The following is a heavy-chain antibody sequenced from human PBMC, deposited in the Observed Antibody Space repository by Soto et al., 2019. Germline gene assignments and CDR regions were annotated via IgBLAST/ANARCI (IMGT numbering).Heavy chain of an antibody. D-gene: IGHD3-3*01. CDR2: IHYSGST. V-gene: IGHV4-31*03. Sequence: QVQLQESGPGLVKPSQTLSLTCTVSGGSISSGDYYWNWIRQHPGKGLEWIAYIHYSGSTHYSPALKSRVTISVDTSKNQFSLKLRSVTAADTAVYYCARMSPVVDLWSGGWFDPWGQGTLVTVSS. J-gene: IGHJ5*02. CDR3: ARMSPVVDLWSGGWFDP. CDR1: GGSISSGDYY.